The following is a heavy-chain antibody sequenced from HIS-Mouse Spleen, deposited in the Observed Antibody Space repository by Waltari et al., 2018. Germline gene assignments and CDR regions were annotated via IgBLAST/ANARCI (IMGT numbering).Heavy chain of an antibody. V-gene: IGHV1-2*02. Sequence: QVQLVQSGAEVKKPGASVTVSCKASGYTLHGSDIHWLRQAPGQGLEWMGWINPNSGGTNYAQKFQGRVTMTRDTSISTAYMELSRLRSDDTAVYYCARGTGTDAFDIWGQGTMVTVSS. CDR3: ARGTGTDAFDI. D-gene: IGHD1-1*01. CDR1: GYTLHGSD. CDR2: INPNSGGT. J-gene: IGHJ3*02.